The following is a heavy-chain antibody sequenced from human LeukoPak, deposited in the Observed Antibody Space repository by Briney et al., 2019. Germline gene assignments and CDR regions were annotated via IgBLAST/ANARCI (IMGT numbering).Heavy chain of an antibody. CDR2: ISVSGNT. CDR3: AKRGYFDSSDYHFDY. D-gene: IGHD3-22*01. CDR1: GFTLSSYA. J-gene: IGHJ4*02. Sequence: GGSLRLSYAASGFTLSSYAMSWVRQGPGKGLEWVSAISVSGNTYHADSVKGRFTISRDSSKNTLYLQMNSLRAGDAAVYYCAKRGYFDSSDYHFDYWGQGTLVTVSS. V-gene: IGHV3-23*01.